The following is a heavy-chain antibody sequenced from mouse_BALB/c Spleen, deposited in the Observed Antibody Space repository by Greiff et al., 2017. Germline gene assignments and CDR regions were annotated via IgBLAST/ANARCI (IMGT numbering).Heavy chain of an antibody. D-gene: IGHD2-14*01. Sequence: QVQLQQSGAELMKPGASVKISCKATGYTFSSYWIEWVKQRPGHGLEWIGEILPGSGSTNYNEKFKGKATFTADTSSNTAYMQLSSLTSEDSAVYYCARRGAYYRYDWYFDVWGAGTTVTVSS. CDR2: ILPGSGST. CDR3: ARRGAYYRYDWYFDV. J-gene: IGHJ1*01. V-gene: IGHV1-9*01. CDR1: GYTFSSYW.